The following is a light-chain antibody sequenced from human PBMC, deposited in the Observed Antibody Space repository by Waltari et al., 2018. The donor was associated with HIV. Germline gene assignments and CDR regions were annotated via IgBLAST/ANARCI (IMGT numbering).Light chain of an antibody. CDR2: GAS. CDR3: QQYSSSPWT. Sequence: EIVLTQAPGTLSLSPGERATLSCRASQSVSSSYVAWYQQKPGQGPRLLIYGASSRATGIGDRFSGSGSGTDFTLTISRLEPADFAVYYCQQYSSSPWTFGQGTKVEIK. J-gene: IGKJ1*01. V-gene: IGKV3-20*01. CDR1: QSVSSSY.